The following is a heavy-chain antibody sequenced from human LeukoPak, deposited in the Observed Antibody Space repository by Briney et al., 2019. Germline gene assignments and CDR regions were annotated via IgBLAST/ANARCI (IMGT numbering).Heavy chain of an antibody. V-gene: IGHV3-23*01. Sequence: GWSVSLSFAASGFNFNIFAMTWVRQARGKGLEGVASIGSNGGSTYYADSVKGRFTGSRDNSKNTLYLQVNSLRVDDTAVYHCARPPSPLEYWGQGTLVTVSS. CDR1: GFNFNIFA. CDR2: IGSNGGST. CDR3: ARPPSPLEY. J-gene: IGHJ4*02.